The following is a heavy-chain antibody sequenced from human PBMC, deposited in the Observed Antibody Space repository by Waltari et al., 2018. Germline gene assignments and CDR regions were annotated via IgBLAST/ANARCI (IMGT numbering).Heavy chain of an antibody. J-gene: IGHJ4*02. V-gene: IGHV4-34*01. CDR3: ARGQRIAARREVDY. CDR1: GGSFSGYY. Sequence: QVQLQQWGAGLLKPSETLSLTCAVYGGSFSGYYWSWIRKPPGKGLEWIGEINHSGSTNYNPSLKSRVTISVDTSKNQFSLKLSSVTAADTAVYYCARGQRIAARREVDYWGQGTLVTVSS. CDR2: INHSGST. D-gene: IGHD6-6*01.